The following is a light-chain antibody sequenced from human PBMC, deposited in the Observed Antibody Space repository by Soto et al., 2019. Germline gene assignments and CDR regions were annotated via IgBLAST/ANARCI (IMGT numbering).Light chain of an antibody. J-gene: IGKJ2*01. V-gene: IGKV3-15*01. Sequence: ETVMTQSPDTLSVSPGDTATLSCRSSQNVHINLAWYQQKPGQAPTLLIYGVSARAPGVPARFSGAGSGTEFTLTIRSLQSADFAVYYCQQYETWPRTFGQGTKVAIQ. CDR3: QQYETWPRT. CDR2: GVS. CDR1: QNVHIN.